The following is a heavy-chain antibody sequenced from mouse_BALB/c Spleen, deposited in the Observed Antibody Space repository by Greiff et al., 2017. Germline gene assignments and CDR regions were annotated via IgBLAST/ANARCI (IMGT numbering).Heavy chain of an antibody. J-gene: IGHJ4*01. Sequence: QVQLQQSGAELARPGASVKMSCKASGYTFTSYTMHWVKQRPGQGLEWIGYINPSSGYTNYNQKFKDKATLTADKSSSTAYMQLSSLTSEDSAVYYCARPHYYGSSYCAMDYGGQGTSVTVAS. D-gene: IGHD1-1*01. V-gene: IGHV1-4*01. CDR1: GYTFTSYT. CDR3: ARPHYYGSSYCAMDY. CDR2: INPSSGYT.